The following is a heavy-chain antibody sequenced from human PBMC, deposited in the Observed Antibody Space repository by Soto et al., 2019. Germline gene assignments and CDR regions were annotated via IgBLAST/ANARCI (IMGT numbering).Heavy chain of an antibody. J-gene: IGHJ5*02. V-gene: IGHV3-23*01. D-gene: IGHD3-3*01. CDR3: AKDHKTKFYAFWSGYYLYNWFDP. CDR1: GFTFSSYA. Sequence: GGSLRLSCAASGFTFSSYAMSWVRQAPGKGLEWVSAISGSGGSTYYADSVKGLFTISRDNSKNTLYLQMNSLRAEDTAVYYCAKDHKTKFYAFWSGYYLYNWFDPWGQGTLVTVSS. CDR2: ISGSGGST.